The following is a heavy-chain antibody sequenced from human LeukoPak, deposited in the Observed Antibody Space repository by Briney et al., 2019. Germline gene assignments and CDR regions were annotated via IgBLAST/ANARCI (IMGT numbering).Heavy chain of an antibody. CDR2: IYPRDGST. CDR1: GYTFTSNY. J-gene: IGHJ4*02. Sequence: ASVKVSCKASGYTFTSNYIHWVRQAPGQGLEWMGMIYPRDGSTSYAQKFQGRVTVTRDTSTSTVHMELSGLRCEDTAVYYCARDQEGFDYWGQGTLVTVSS. CDR3: ARDQEGFDY. V-gene: IGHV1-46*01.